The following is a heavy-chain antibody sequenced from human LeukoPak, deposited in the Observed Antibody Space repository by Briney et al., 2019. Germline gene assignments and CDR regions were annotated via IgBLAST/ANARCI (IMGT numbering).Heavy chain of an antibody. CDR3: AGLRTLSFTIPAD. CDR1: GGSLSGYY. V-gene: IGHV4-34*01. CDR2: INHGGFT. D-gene: IGHD3-3*01. J-gene: IGHJ4*02. Sequence: SETLSLTCAVYGGSLSGYYWSWIRQPPGKGLEWIGEINHGGFTTYNPSLKSRVTISVDTSKNQFSLKLTSLTAADTAVYYCAGLRTLSFTIPADWGQGTLVTVSS.